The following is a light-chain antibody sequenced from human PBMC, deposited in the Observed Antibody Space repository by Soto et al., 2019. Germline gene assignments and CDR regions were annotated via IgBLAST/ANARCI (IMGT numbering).Light chain of an antibody. CDR1: QSVSSN. CDR2: GAS. V-gene: IGKV3-15*01. J-gene: IGKJ1*01. Sequence: EIVMTQSPATLSVSPGERATLSCRASQSVSSNFAWYQQKPGQAPRLLIYGASTRATGIPARFSGSWSGTEFTLTIRRLQSEDFAVYYCQQYNNWPTGTFGQGTKVDIK. CDR3: QQYNNWPTGT.